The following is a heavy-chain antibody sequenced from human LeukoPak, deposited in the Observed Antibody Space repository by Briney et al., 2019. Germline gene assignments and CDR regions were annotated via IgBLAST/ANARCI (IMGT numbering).Heavy chain of an antibody. D-gene: IGHD3-9*01. Sequence: GGSLRLSCAASGFTFSSYSMSWVRQAPGKGLEWVSSISSSSSYIYYADSVKGRFTISRGNAKNSLYLQMNSLRAEDTAVYYCARARYPSTRGITIFSWGQGTPVTVSS. CDR2: ISSSSSYI. CDR3: ARARYPSTRGITIFS. CDR1: GFTFSSYS. V-gene: IGHV3-21*04. J-gene: IGHJ5*02.